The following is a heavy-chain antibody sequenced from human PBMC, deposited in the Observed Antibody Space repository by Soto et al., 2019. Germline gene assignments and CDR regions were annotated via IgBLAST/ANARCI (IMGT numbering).Heavy chain of an antibody. Sequence: SETLSLTCTVSGGSISSYYWSWIRQPPGKGLEWIGYIYYSGSTNYNPSLKSRVTISVDTSKNQFSLRLSSVTAADTAVYYCARHGHWAPLDDWGQGTLVTVSS. CDR2: IYYSGST. CDR3: ARHGHWAPLDD. CDR1: GGSISSYY. D-gene: IGHD3-16*01. J-gene: IGHJ4*02. V-gene: IGHV4-59*08.